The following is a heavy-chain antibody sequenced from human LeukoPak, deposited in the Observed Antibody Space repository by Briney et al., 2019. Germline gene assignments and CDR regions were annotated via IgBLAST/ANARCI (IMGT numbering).Heavy chain of an antibody. CDR2: ISWNSGSI. J-gene: IGHJ6*02. CDR3: ARLYCSSTSCYYYYGMDV. D-gene: IGHD2-2*01. V-gene: IGHV3-9*01. CDR1: GFTFDDYA. Sequence: GGSLRLSCAASGFTFDDYAMHWVRQAPGKGLEWVSGISWNSGSIGYADPVKGRFTISRDNAKNSLYLQMNSLRAEDTALYYCARLYCSSTSCYYYYGMDVWGQGTTVTVS.